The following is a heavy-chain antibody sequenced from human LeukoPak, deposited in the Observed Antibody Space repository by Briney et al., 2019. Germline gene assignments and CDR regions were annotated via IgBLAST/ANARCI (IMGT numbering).Heavy chain of an antibody. CDR2: IKQEGSEK. CDR1: GFTFSNYW. J-gene: IGHJ4*02. V-gene: IGHV3-7*03. Sequence: GGSLRLSCAASGFTFSNYWMSWVRQAPGKGLEWVANIKQEGSEKYYVDSVKGRFTISRDNAKNSLYLQMNSLRAEDTAVYYCARDRNYYDSGSYYNDYWGQGTLATVSS. D-gene: IGHD3-10*01. CDR3: ARDRNYYDSGSYYNDY.